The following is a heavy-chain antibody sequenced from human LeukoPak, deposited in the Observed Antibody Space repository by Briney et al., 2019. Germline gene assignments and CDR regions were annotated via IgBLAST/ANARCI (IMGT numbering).Heavy chain of an antibody. CDR3: ARLNLEGVGTLLDY. CDR1: GFTFSSYA. J-gene: IGHJ4*02. CDR2: ISYDGSNK. Sequence: GGSLRLSCAASGFTFSSYAMHWVRQAPGKGLEWVAVISYDGSNKYYADSVKGRFTISRDNSKNTLYLQMNSLRAEDTVVYYCARLNLEGVGTLLDYWGQGTLVTVSS. D-gene: IGHD3-16*01. V-gene: IGHV3-30*04.